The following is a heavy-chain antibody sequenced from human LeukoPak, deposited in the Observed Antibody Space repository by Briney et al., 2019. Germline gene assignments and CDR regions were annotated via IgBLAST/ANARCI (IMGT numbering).Heavy chain of an antibody. CDR3: ASGVFAFDI. V-gene: IGHV3-21*01. CDR2: ISSSSSYT. CDR1: GFTFSSYS. D-gene: IGHD6-13*01. Sequence: GGSLRLSCAASGFTFSSYSMNWVRQAPGKGLEWVSSISSSSSYTYYADSVKGRFTISRDNAKNSLYLQMNSLRAEDTAVYYCASGVFAFDIWGQGTMVTVSS. J-gene: IGHJ3*02.